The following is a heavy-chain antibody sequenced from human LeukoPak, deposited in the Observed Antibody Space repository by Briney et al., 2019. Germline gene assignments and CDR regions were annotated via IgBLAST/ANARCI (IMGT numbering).Heavy chain of an antibody. J-gene: IGHJ4*02. D-gene: IGHD6-13*01. Sequence: GGSLRLSCAASGFTFSMYWMSWVRQAPGKGLEWVASIKQDGSEKYYVDSVKGRFTISRDNAKNSLYLQMNSLRAEDTAVYYCARDERIGSWRVSYFNYWGQGTLVTVSS. V-gene: IGHV3-7*01. CDR2: IKQDGSEK. CDR1: GFTFSMYW. CDR3: ARDERIGSWRVSYFNY.